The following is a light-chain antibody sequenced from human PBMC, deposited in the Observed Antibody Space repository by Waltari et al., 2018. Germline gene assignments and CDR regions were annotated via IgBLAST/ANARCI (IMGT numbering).Light chain of an antibody. CDR3: QTGGHGTWV. Sequence: QLVLTQSPSASASLGASVKLTCTLSSGHSSNVIAWLQQQPEMGPRYLMKVNSDGSHSKGDKIPVRFSGSSSGAEHFLTISSLQSEDEADYYCQTGGHGTWVFGGGTKLTVL. CDR1: SGHSSNV. J-gene: IGLJ3*02. CDR2: VNSDGSH. V-gene: IGLV4-69*01.